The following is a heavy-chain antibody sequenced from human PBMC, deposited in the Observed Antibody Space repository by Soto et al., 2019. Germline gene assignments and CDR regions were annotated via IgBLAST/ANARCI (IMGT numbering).Heavy chain of an antibody. CDR3: ARELGGMASGPFDY. CDR2: IYYSGST. V-gene: IGHV4-59*01. CDR1: GGSISSYY. D-gene: IGHD1-26*01. J-gene: IGHJ4*02. Sequence: SETLSLTCTVSGGSISSYYWSWIRQPPGKGLEWIGYIYYSGSTNYNPSLKSRVTISVDTSKNQFSLKLSSVTAADTAVYYCARELGGMASGPFDYWGQGTLVTVSS.